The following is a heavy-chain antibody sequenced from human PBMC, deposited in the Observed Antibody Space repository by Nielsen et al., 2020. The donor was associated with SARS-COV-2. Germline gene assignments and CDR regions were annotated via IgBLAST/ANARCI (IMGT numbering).Heavy chain of an antibody. V-gene: IGHV4-39*07. J-gene: IGHJ5*02. CDR2: INHSGST. CDR1: GGSISSGGYY. CDR3: ARGLRRKIVVVVAAKGHWFDP. D-gene: IGHD2-15*01. Sequence: SETLSPTCTAPGGSISSGGYYGSWIRQPPGKGLEWIGEINHSGSTNYNPSLKSRVTISVNTSKNQFSLKLSSVTAADTAVYYCARGLRRKIVVVVAAKGHWFDPWGQGTLVTVSS.